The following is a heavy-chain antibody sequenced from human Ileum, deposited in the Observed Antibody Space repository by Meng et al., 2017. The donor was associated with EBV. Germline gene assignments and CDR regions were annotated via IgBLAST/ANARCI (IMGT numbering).Heavy chain of an antibody. CDR3: ARSIVVVPAAIYY. V-gene: IGHV4-39*01. CDR2: IYYSGST. Sequence: PLRALRPALCTHQHTLSLTWPVSGGSLRSSSSYLGWIRKPPGKGLEWIGSIYYSGSTYYNPSLKSRVTISVDTSKNQFSLKLSSVTAADTAVYYCARSIVVVPAAIYYWGQGTLVTVSS. J-gene: IGHJ4*02. CDR1: GGSLRSSSSY. D-gene: IGHD2-2*01.